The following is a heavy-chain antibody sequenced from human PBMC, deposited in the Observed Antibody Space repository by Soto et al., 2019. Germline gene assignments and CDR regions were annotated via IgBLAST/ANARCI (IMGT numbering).Heavy chain of an antibody. V-gene: IGHV3-30-3*01. J-gene: IGHJ4*02. CDR2: ISYDGSNK. CDR3: ARGDGGYCSGCSCLDY. CDR1: GFTFSSYA. D-gene: IGHD2-15*01. Sequence: QVQLVESGGGVVQPGRSLRLSCAASGFTFSSYAMHWVRQAPGKGLEWVAVISYDGSNKYYADSVKGRFTISRDNSKNTLYLQMNRLRAEDTAVYYCARGDGGYCSGCSCLDYWGQGTLVTVSS.